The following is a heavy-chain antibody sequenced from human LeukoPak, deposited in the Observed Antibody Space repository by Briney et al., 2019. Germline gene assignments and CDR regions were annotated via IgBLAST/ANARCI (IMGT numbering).Heavy chain of an antibody. J-gene: IGHJ6*03. CDR1: GGSFSGYY. Sequence: SETLSLTCAVYGGSFSGYYWSWIRQPPGKGLEWIGEINHSGSTNYNPSLKSRVTISVDTSKNQFSLKLSSVTAADTAVYYCARGRGYFWSGYAYYMDVWGKGTTVTVSS. D-gene: IGHD3-3*01. CDR2: INHSGST. CDR3: ARGRGYFWSGYAYYMDV. V-gene: IGHV4-34*01.